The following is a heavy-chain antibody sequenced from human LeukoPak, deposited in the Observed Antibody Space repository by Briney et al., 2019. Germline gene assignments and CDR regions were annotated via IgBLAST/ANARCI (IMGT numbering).Heavy chain of an antibody. D-gene: IGHD6-19*01. CDR1: GFTFSSYG. Sequence: GGSLRLSCAASGFTFSSYGMHWVRQAPGKGLEWVAFISYDGSNKYYADSVKGRITISRDNSKNTLYLQMNSLRAEDTAAYYCAKDLYRSGADRYLDYWGQGTLVTVS. V-gene: IGHV3-30*18. J-gene: IGHJ4*02. CDR3: AKDLYRSGADRYLDY. CDR2: ISYDGSNK.